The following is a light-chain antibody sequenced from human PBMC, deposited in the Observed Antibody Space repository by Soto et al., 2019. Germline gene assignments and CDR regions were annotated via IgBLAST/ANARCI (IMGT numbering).Light chain of an antibody. V-gene: IGKV3-20*01. CDR3: QQYSESHQLT. J-gene: IGKJ4*01. CDR1: QSICSSY. Sequence: ENALTQSPGTLSLSPWERATLSCRASQSICSSYLAWYQQKPGHPPKLLIYCASHRATGIPDSFSGSGSATEFSPTISRLEHDDFAVYYCQQYSESHQLTFGGGTQVEIK. CDR2: CAS.